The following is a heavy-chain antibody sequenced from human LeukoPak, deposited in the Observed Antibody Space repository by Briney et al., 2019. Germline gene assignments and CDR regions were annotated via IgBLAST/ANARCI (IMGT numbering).Heavy chain of an antibody. Sequence: GGSPRLSCAASGFTFSTYAMSRVRQAPGKGLEWVSAISGSGNTTYFGDSVTGRFTISRDNPKNTVYLQMNSLSAEDTAVYYCAKGPAPYCSGGSCYSPHWYFDLWGRGTLVTVSS. CDR2: ISGSGNTT. V-gene: IGHV3-23*01. CDR3: AKGPAPYCSGGSCYSPHWYFDL. CDR1: GFTFSTYA. D-gene: IGHD2-15*01. J-gene: IGHJ2*01.